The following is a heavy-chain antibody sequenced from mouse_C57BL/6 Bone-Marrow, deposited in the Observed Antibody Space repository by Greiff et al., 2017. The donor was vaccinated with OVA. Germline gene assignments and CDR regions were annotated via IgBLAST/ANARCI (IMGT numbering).Heavy chain of an antibody. CDR3: ASAVFAY. V-gene: IGHV1-50*01. CDR2: IDPSDSYT. J-gene: IGHJ3*01. CDR1: GYTFTSYW. Sequence: QVQLQQPGAELVKPGASVKLSCKASGYTFTSYWMQWAKQRPGQGLEWIGEIDPSDSYTNYNQKFKGKATLTVDTSSSTAYMQLSSLTSEDSAVYYCASAVFAYWGQGTLVTVSA.